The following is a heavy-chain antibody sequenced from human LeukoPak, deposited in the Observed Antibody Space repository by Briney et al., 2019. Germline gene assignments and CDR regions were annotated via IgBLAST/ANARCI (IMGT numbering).Heavy chain of an antibody. CDR3: AEDIGQGGRGHHYLDY. V-gene: IGHV3-43*01. CDR1: GFIFDDYT. D-gene: IGHD2-21*01. CDR2: ISWDGRDT. Sequence: GGSLRLSCAASGFIFDDYTMYWVRHPPGKGLEWVSLISWDGRDTKYADSVKGRFTTSRDNNKNSLFLQMSTLRHEDTAFYYCAEDIGQGGRGHHYLDYWGQGTLVTVSS. J-gene: IGHJ4*02.